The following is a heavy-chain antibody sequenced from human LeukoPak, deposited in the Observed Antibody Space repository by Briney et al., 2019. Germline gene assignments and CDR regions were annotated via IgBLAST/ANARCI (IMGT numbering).Heavy chain of an antibody. CDR2: INHSGST. D-gene: IGHD3-22*01. CDR3: VGSGYYET. CDR1: GGSFSGYY. V-gene: IGHV4-34*01. J-gene: IGHJ5*02. Sequence: SETLSLTCAVYGGSFSGYYWSWIRQPPGKGLEWIGEINHSGSTNYNPSLKSRVTISVDTSKNQFSLKLSSVTAADTAVYYCVGSGYYETWGQGTLVTVSS.